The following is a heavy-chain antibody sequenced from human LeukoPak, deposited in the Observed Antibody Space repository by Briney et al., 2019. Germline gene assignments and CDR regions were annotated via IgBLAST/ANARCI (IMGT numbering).Heavy chain of an antibody. CDR1: GGSFSGYY. CDR2: IYHSGST. D-gene: IGHD3-22*01. J-gene: IGHJ4*02. V-gene: IGHV4-34*01. Sequence: TSQTLSLTCAVYGGSFSGYYWSWIRQPPGKGLEWIGEIYHSGSTNYHPSLKSRVTISVDTSKNQFSLKLSSVTAADTAVYYCARGRGSSGYYYAKETPALYYWGQGTLVTVSS. CDR3: ARGRGSSGYYYAKETPALYY.